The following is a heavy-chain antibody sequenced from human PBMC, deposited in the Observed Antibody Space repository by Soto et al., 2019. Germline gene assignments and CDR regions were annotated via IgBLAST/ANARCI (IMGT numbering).Heavy chain of an antibody. CDR1: GFIFSSYA. V-gene: IGHV3-23*01. Sequence: PGGSLRLSCAASGFIFSSYAMTWVRQAPGKGLEWVSGISGSGGTAYYVDSVKGRFTISRDNSKNTLYLQTNSLRAEDSAIYYCAKRFAYSSGLDGFDIWGQGTMVTVSS. D-gene: IGHD6-19*01. J-gene: IGHJ3*02. CDR2: ISGSGGTA. CDR3: AKRFAYSSGLDGFDI.